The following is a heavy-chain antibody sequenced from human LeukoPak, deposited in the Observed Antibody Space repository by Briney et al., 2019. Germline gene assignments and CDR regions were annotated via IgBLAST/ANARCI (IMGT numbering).Heavy chain of an antibody. J-gene: IGHJ6*03. Sequence: PSETLSLTCAVYGGSFSGYYWSWVRQPPGKGLEWIGEINHSGSTNYNPSLKSRVTISVDTSKNQFSLKLSSVTAADTAVYYCARTTRAVVVPAAKHRRDYYYYMDVWGKGTTVTVSS. CDR2: INHSGST. D-gene: IGHD2-2*01. CDR1: GGSFSGYY. CDR3: ARTTRAVVVPAAKHRRDYYYYMDV. V-gene: IGHV4-34*01.